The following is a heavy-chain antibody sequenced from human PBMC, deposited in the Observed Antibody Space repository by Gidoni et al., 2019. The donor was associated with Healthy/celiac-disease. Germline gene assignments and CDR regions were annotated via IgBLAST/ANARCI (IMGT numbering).Heavy chain of an antibody. CDR2: ISYDGSNK. D-gene: IGHD3-16*01. J-gene: IGHJ4*02. V-gene: IGHV3-30*18. CDR1: GFTFSSYG. Sequence: QVQLVESGGGVVQPGRSLRLSCAASGFTFSSYGMHWVRQAPGKGLEWVAVISYDGSNKYYADSVKGRFTISRDNSKNTLYLQMNSLRAEDTAVYYCAKDLRTWGRKGLDYWGQGTLVTVSS. CDR3: AKDLRTWGRKGLDY.